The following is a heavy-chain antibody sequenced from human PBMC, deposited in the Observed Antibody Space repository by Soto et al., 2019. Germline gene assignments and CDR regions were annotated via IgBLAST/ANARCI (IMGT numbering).Heavy chain of an antibody. Sequence: PSETLSLTCTVSGVSMSAYYWNWIRQPPGKGLQWIGYIYYGGSTNYNPSLKSRVTISVDSSKNQFSLKLDSVTPADTAVYYCACVRASAGECYFDYWGQGTLVTVSS. CDR1: GVSMSAYY. J-gene: IGHJ4*02. CDR3: ACVRASAGECYFDY. V-gene: IGHV4-59*01. D-gene: IGHD3-10*02. CDR2: IYYGGST.